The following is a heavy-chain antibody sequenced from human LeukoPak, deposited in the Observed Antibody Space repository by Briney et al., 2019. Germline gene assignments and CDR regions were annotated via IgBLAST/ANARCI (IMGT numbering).Heavy chain of an antibody. CDR3: ARSNYVWGSYRPRQSDAFDI. D-gene: IGHD3-16*02. J-gene: IGHJ3*02. Sequence: SETLSLTCAVYGGSVSGYYWSWIRQPPGKGLEWVGEINHSGSTNYNPSLKSRVTMSVDTSKNQFSLKLSSVTAADTAVYYCARSNYVWGSYRPRQSDAFDIWGQGTMVTVSS. CDR1: GGSVSGYY. V-gene: IGHV4-34*01. CDR2: INHSGST.